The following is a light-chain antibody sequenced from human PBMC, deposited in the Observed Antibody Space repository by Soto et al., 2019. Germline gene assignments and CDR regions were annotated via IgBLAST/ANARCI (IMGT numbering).Light chain of an antibody. CDR1: QSVKSGS. V-gene: IGKV3-20*01. J-gene: IGKJ1*01. CDR2: GAT. CDR3: QQYGSSVRT. Sequence: IALTQSPGTLSLSPGDRAILSCRASQSVKSGSLAWYQQRPGQAPRLLIYGATIRATGIPDKFSGSGSGTDFTLTISRLEPEDFAVYYCQQYGSSVRTFGQGTKVEIK.